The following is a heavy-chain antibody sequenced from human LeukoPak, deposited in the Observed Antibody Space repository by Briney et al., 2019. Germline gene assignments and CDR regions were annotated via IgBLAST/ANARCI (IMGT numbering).Heavy chain of an antibody. CDR2: ISGSGYNT. Sequence: PGGSLRLSCVASGFTFSSYAMSWVRQAPGKGLEWVSTISGSGYNTYYADSVKGRFTISRDNAKNSLYLQMNSLRAEDTAVYYCAREYDFWSGYEDYWGQGTLVTVSS. D-gene: IGHD3-3*01. J-gene: IGHJ4*02. CDR3: AREYDFWSGYEDY. V-gene: IGHV3-23*01. CDR1: GFTFSSYA.